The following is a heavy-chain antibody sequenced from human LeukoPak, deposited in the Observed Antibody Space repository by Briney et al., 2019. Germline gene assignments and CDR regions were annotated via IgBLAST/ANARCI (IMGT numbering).Heavy chain of an antibody. J-gene: IGHJ6*02. V-gene: IGHV4-4*07. CDR2: IYTSGST. D-gene: IGHD3-10*01. CDR1: GGSISSYY. CDR3: ARERLLWFGVYGMDV. Sequence: SETLSLTCTVSGGSISSYYWSWIRQPAGKGLEWIGRIYTSGSTNYNPSLKSRVTISVDTSKNQFSLKLSSVTAADTAVYYCARERLLWFGVYGMDVWGQGTTVTVSS.